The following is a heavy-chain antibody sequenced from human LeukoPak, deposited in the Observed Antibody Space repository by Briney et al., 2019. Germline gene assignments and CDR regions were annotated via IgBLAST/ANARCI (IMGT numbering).Heavy chain of an antibody. Sequence: GGSLRLSCAASGFTFSSYAMHWVRQAPGKGLEYVSAISSNGGSTYYANSVKGRFTISRDNSKNTLYLQMGSLRAEDMAVYYCAKGIAVAEPHFFDYWGQGTLVTVSS. J-gene: IGHJ4*02. CDR3: AKGIAVAEPHFFDY. CDR2: ISSNGGST. D-gene: IGHD6-19*01. CDR1: GFTFSSYA. V-gene: IGHV3-64*01.